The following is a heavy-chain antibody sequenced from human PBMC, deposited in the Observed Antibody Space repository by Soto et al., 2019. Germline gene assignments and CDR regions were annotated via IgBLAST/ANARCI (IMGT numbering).Heavy chain of an antibody. CDR2: MSPNSGNT. J-gene: IGHJ5*02. CDR1: GYTFTSYD. V-gene: IGHV1-8*01. Sequence: QVQLVQSGAEVRKPGASVKVSCKASGYTFTSYDINWVRQATGQGLEYLGWMSPNSGNTGYVQKFQGRVTMTWDTSITTDYMELSSLRSEDTAVYFCARGVKYGAYSRWFDPWGQGTLVTVSS. CDR3: ARGVKYGAYSRWFDP. D-gene: IGHD4-17*01.